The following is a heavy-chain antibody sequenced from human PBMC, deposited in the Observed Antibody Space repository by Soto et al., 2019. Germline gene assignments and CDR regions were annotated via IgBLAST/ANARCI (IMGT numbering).Heavy chain of an antibody. D-gene: IGHD6-13*01. CDR1: GFTFSSYS. CDR3: ARDRAEAGSWYGYYYYYYGMDV. V-gene: IGHV3-30*03. Sequence: PGGSLRLSCAASGFTFSSYSMNWVRQAPGKGLEWVAVISYDGSNKYYADSVKGRFTISRDNSKNTLYLQMNSLRAEDTAVYYCARDRAEAGSWYGYYYYYYGMDVWGQGTTVTVSS. CDR2: ISYDGSNK. J-gene: IGHJ6*02.